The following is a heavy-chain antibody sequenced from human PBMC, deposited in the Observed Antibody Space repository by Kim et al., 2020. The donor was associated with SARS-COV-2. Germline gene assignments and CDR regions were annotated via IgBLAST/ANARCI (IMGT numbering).Heavy chain of an antibody. V-gene: IGHV3-30-3*01. CDR2: ISYDGSNK. J-gene: IGHJ4*01. CDR3: ARDSGISGVVTNPIDY. CDR1: GFTFSNYA. D-gene: IGHD3-3*01. Sequence: GGSLRLSCAASGFTFSNYAMHWVRQAPGKGLEWVALISYDGSNKNYADSVKGRFTISRDTSKNTLYLQMNSLRAEDTAVYYCARDSGISGVVTNPIDYWG.